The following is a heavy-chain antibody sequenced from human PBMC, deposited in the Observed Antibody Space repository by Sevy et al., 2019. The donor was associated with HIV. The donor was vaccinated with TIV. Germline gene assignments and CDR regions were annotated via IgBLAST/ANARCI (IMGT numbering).Heavy chain of an antibody. Sequence: SETLSLTCTVSGASISSHYWSWIRQPPGKGLEWIGYISYTGSTNYSPSLNSRVTISVDTSKNQFSLKLSSVTAVDTAVYYCARMYCSSPGCYITHFDPWGQGTLVTVSS. CDR3: ARMYCSSPGCYITHFDP. CDR1: GASISSHY. D-gene: IGHD2-2*02. V-gene: IGHV4-59*11. J-gene: IGHJ5*02. CDR2: ISYTGST.